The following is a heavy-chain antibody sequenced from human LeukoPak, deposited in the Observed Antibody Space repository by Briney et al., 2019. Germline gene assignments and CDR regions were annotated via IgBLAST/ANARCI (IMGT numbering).Heavy chain of an antibody. CDR3: ARIHSLYYYDSSGYGAFDI. CDR1: GFTFSSYG. CDR2: IWNDGSNK. J-gene: IGHJ3*02. V-gene: IGHV3-33*01. Sequence: GGSLRLSCAASGFTFSSYGMHWVRQAPGKGLEWVAVIWNDGSNKYYADSVKGRFTISRDNSKNTLYLQMNSLRAEYTAVYYSARIHSLYYYDSSGYGAFDIWGQGTMVTVSS. D-gene: IGHD3-22*01.